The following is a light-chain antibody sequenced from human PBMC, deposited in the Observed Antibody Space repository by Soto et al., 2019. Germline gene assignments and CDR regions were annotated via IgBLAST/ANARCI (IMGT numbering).Light chain of an antibody. CDR2: DAS. CDR1: QSVSSF. Sequence: ETEVTQSPSTLSSSPGEGATLSCRASQSVSSFLAWYQQKPGQAPRLLIYDASNRATGIPARFSGSGSGTDFTLTISSLQPEDFALYYCQHHNIFPLTFAGGTKVDIK. V-gene: IGKV3-11*01. J-gene: IGKJ4*01. CDR3: QHHNIFPLT.